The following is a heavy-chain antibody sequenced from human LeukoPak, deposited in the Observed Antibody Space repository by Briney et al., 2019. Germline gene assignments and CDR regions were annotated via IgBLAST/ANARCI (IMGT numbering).Heavy chain of an antibody. V-gene: IGHV4-34*01. Sequence: SETLSLTCAVYGGSFSGYYWSWIRQPPGKGLEWIGEINHSGSTNYNPSLKSRVTISVDTSKNQFSLKLSSVTAADTAVCNCARVLKEQYYYDSSGYYDYWGQGTLVTVSS. CDR3: ARVLKEQYYYDSSGYYDY. CDR2: INHSGST. D-gene: IGHD3-22*01. CDR1: GGSFSGYY. J-gene: IGHJ4*02.